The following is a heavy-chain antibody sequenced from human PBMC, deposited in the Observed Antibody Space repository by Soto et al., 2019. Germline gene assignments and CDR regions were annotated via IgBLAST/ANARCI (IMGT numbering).Heavy chain of an antibody. CDR1: GFTFSDYY. V-gene: IGHV3-11*01. Sequence: PGGSLRLSCAASGFTFSDYYMSWIRQAPGKGLEWVSYISSSGSTIYYADSVKGRFTISRDNAKNSLYLQMNSLRAEDTAVYYCAFVLSRRTKNTIDYWGQGTLVTVSS. D-gene: IGHD2-8*01. J-gene: IGHJ4*02. CDR3: AFVLSRRTKNTIDY. CDR2: ISSSGSTI.